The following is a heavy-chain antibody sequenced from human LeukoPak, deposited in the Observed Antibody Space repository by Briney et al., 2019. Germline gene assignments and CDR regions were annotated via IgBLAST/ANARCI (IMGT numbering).Heavy chain of an antibody. V-gene: IGHV4-59*01. D-gene: IGHD2-15*01. CDR2: IYYSGST. Sequence: SETLSLTCTVSGGSISSYYWSWIRQPPGKGLEWIGYIYYSGSTNHNPSLKSRVTISVDTSKTQFSLKLSSVTAADTAVYYCARAVFSYCSGGSCPYFDYWGQGTLVTVSS. CDR3: ARAVFSYCSGGSCPYFDY. J-gene: IGHJ4*02. CDR1: GGSISSYY.